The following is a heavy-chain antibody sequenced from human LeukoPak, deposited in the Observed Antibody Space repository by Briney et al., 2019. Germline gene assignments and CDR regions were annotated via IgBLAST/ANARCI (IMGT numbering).Heavy chain of an antibody. V-gene: IGHV4-34*01. CDR2: INHSGST. CDR3: ARASQSIAVAGRGYYFDY. D-gene: IGHD6-19*01. CDR1: GGSFSGYY. J-gene: IGHJ4*02. Sequence: SETLSLTCAVYGGSFSGYYRSWIRQPPGKGLEWIGEINHSGSTNYNPSLKSRVTISVDTSKNQFSLKLSSVTAADTAVYYCARASQSIAVAGRGYYFDYWGQGTLVTVSS.